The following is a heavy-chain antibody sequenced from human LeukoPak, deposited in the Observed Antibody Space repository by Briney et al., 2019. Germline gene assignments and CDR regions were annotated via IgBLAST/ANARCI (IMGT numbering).Heavy chain of an antibody. CDR1: VGTSSSYV. J-gene: IGHJ4*02. D-gene: IGHD3-10*01. Sequence: SPKVSCKPSVGTSSSYVISTGRGAPRPRLKWMGGIIPFIGTANSTQTFPCRVTITADKSSSTAYMELSSLRSEDTAVYYCGSGGIEVVWFGEGFDYWGQGTLVTVSS. V-gene: IGHV1-69*06. CDR2: IIPFIGTA. CDR3: GSGGIEVVWFGEGFDY.